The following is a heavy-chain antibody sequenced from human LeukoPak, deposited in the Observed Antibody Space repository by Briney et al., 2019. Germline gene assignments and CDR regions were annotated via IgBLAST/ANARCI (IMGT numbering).Heavy chain of an antibody. CDR2: IYYSGST. V-gene: IGHV4-39*07. CDR3: ARGEWLRFSPVPFDY. D-gene: IGHD5-12*01. CDR1: GGSISSGGYY. J-gene: IGHJ4*02. Sequence: SETLPLTCTVSGGSISSGGYYWGWIRQPPGKGLEWIGSIYYSGSTYYNPSLKSRVTISVDTSKNQFSLKLSSVTAADTAVYYCARGEWLRFSPVPFDYWGQGTLVTVSS.